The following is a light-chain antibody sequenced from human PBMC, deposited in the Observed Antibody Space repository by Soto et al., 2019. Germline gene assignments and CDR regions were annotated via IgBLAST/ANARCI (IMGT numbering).Light chain of an antibody. Sequence: EIVLTQSPGTLSLSPGERATLSCRASQSISSSYLTWFQQKPGQAHRLVIYGASSRATGIPDRFSGGGSGTDFTLTISRLEPEDFAVYYCQQYGSSPRTFGEGTKVEIK. CDR3: QQYGSSPRT. V-gene: IGKV3-20*01. J-gene: IGKJ1*01. CDR1: QSISSSY. CDR2: GAS.